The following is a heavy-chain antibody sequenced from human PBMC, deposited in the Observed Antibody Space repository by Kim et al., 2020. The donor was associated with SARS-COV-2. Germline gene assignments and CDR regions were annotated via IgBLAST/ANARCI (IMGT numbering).Heavy chain of an antibody. Sequence: SETLSLTCTVSGGSISSSSYYWGWIRQPPGKGLEWIGSIYYSGSTYYNPSLKSRVTISVDTSKNQFSLKLSSVTAAGTAVYYCARERKFGSTYYDFWSGYSESDYWGQGTLVTVSS. CDR2: IYYSGST. CDR3: ARERKFGSTYYDFWSGYSESDY. J-gene: IGHJ4*02. CDR1: GGSISSSSYY. V-gene: IGHV4-39*02. D-gene: IGHD3-3*01.